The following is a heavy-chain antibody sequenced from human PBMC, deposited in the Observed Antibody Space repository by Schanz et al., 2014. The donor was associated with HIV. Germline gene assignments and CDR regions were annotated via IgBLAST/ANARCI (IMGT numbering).Heavy chain of an antibody. CDR3: ARDTNFVLDV. Sequence: QVQLVQSGAEVKKPGASVKVSCKASGYTFTGYYMHWVRQAPGQGLEWMGWINPSSGGTNYAQKFQGRVTMTRDTSISTAYMELRRLRSDDTAVYYCARDTNFVLDVWGQGTTVTVSS. J-gene: IGHJ6*02. CDR2: INPSSGGT. D-gene: IGHD2-8*01. CDR1: GYTFTGYY. V-gene: IGHV1-2*02.